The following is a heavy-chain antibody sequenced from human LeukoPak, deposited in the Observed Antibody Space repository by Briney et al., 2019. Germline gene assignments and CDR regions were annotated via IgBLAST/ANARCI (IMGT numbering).Heavy chain of an antibody. J-gene: IGHJ4*02. V-gene: IGHV4-30-2*01. CDR1: GGSISSGGYS. D-gene: IGHD3-16*01. Sequence: SETLSLTCAVSGGSISSGGYSWSWIRQPPGKGLEWIGYIYHSGSTYYNPSLKSRVTISVDKSKNQFSLKLSSVTAADTAVYYCARGGAYYFDYWGQGTLVTVSS. CDR2: IYHSGST. CDR3: ARGGAYYFDY.